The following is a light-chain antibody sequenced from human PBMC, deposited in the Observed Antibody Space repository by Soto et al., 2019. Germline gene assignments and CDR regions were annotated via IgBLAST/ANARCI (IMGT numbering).Light chain of an antibody. CDR2: DAS. CDR1: QDITNY. J-gene: IGKJ2*01. Sequence: DIQMTQSPYSLSASVGDRVTITCQASQDITNYLNWYQQKPWKAPKLLIYDASNLETGVPSRFIGSGSGRDFTFTISSLQPEDMATYYCQQYDNLPRTFGKGTKLEIK. V-gene: IGKV1-33*01. CDR3: QQYDNLPRT.